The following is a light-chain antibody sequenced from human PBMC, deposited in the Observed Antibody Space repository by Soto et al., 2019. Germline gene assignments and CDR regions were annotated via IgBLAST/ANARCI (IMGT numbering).Light chain of an antibody. CDR2: SAS. CDR1: QSISSNF. V-gene: IGKV3-20*01. CDR3: QSYNLS. J-gene: IGKJ3*01. Sequence: VLTQSPDTLSLSVGERASLSCRASQSISSNFLAWYQQKPGQAPRLLIYSASTRATGVPDRFSGSGSGTHFTLTIARLEPEDFAIYICQSYNLSFGPGTKVDIK.